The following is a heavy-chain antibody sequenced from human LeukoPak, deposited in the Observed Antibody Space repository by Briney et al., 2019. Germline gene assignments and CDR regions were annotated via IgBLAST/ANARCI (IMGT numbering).Heavy chain of an antibody. Sequence: SETLSLTCSDSGGSISSYYWSWIRQPAGNGLEWIGRIYTNGSTNYNPSLKSRVTMSVDTSKNQFSLKLSSVTAADTAVYYCAREQWPVPDWFDPWGQGTLVTVSS. J-gene: IGHJ5*02. CDR2: IYTNGST. V-gene: IGHV4-4*07. CDR3: AREQWPVPDWFDP. CDR1: GGSISSYY. D-gene: IGHD6-19*01.